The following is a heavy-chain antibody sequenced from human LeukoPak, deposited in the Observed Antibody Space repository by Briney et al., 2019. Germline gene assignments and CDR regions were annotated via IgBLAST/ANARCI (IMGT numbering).Heavy chain of an antibody. J-gene: IGHJ4*02. CDR1: GFTFSDYA. Sequence: PGGSLRLSCAASGFTFSDYAMHWVRQAPGKGLEWVAVISYDGSNKYYADSVKGRFTISRDNPKNTLYLQMNSLRAEDTAVYYCARDAVVGGNFDYWGQGTLVTVSS. D-gene: IGHD6-25*01. V-gene: IGHV3-30-3*01. CDR3: ARDAVVGGNFDY. CDR2: ISYDGSNK.